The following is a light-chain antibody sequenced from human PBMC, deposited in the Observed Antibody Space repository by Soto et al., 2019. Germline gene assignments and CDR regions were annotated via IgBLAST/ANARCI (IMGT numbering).Light chain of an antibody. CDR1: SSDVGSYNL. J-gene: IGLJ1*01. CDR3: CSYAGSSTFYV. V-gene: IGLV2-23*01. CDR2: EGS. Sequence: QSALTQPASVSGSPGQSITISCTGTSSDVGSYNLVSRYQQHPGKAPKLIIYEGSGRPSGVSNRFSGSKSGNTASLTISGLQAEDEADYYCCSYAGSSTFYVFGTGTKLTVL.